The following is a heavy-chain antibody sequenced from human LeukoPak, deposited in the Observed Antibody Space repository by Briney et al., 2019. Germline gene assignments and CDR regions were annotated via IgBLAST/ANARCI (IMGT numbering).Heavy chain of an antibody. V-gene: IGHV4-59*01. CDR1: GGSISSYY. Sequence: PSETLSLTCTVSGGSISSYYWSWIRQPPGKGLEWIGYIYYSGSTNYNPSLKSRVTISEDTSKNQFSLKLSSVTAADTAVYYCARVIAAAYWFDPWGQGTLVTVSS. CDR3: ARVIAAAYWFDP. D-gene: IGHD6-13*01. CDR2: IYYSGST. J-gene: IGHJ5*02.